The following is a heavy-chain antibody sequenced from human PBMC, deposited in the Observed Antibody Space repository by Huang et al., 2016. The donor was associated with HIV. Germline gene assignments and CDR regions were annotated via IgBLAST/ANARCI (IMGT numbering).Heavy chain of an antibody. CDR1: GGTFSSYA. Sequence: QVQLVQSGAEVKKPGSSVKVSCKASGGTFSSYAISWVRQAPGQGLEWMGGIIPSCGTANYAQKFHGRVTITADESTSTAYMELSSLRSEDTAVYYCARARGYYDSSVSYYFDYWGQGTLVTVSS. V-gene: IGHV1-69*13. D-gene: IGHD3-22*01. CDR3: ARARGYYDSSVSYYFDY. J-gene: IGHJ4*02. CDR2: IIPSCGTA.